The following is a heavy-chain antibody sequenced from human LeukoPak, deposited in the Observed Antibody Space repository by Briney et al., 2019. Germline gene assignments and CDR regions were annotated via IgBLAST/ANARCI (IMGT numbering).Heavy chain of an antibody. V-gene: IGHV4-59*08. D-gene: IGHD6-25*01. J-gene: IGHJ2*01. CDR2: IYYSGST. Sequence: SETLSLTCTVSGGSIGSYYWSWIRQPPGKGLEWIGYIYYSGSTNYNPSLKSRVTISVDTSKNQFSLKLSSVTAADTAVYYCARQGGGFWYFDLWGRGTLVTVSS. CDR3: ARQGGGFWYFDL. CDR1: GGSIGSYY.